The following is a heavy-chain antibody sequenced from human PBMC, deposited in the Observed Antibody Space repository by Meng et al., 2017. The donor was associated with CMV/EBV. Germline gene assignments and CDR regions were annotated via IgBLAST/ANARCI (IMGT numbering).Heavy chain of an antibody. CDR1: GYTFTSYG. CDR2: ISAYNGNT. Sequence: ASVKVSCKASGYTFTSYGISWVRQAPGQGLEWMGWISAYNGNTNYAQKLQGRVTMTTDTSTSTAYMELRSLRSDDTAVYYCARDGPPVNPILRDIVVVPAAPAEYWGQGTLVTVSS. V-gene: IGHV1-18*01. CDR3: ARDGPPVNPILRDIVVVPAAPAEY. J-gene: IGHJ4*02. D-gene: IGHD2-2*01.